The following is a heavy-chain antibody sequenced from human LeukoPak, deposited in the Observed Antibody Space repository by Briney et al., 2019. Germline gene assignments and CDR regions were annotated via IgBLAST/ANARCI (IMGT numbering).Heavy chain of an antibody. Sequence: PGGSLRLSCAASGFTFSSYWMHWVCQAPGKGLEWVDNIKLDGTEKYYVGSVKGRFTISRDNAKNSLYLQMNSLRAEDTAVYYCASDRFYFGVWGQGTLVTVSS. CDR3: ASDRFYFGV. J-gene: IGHJ4*02. V-gene: IGHV3-7*05. CDR2: IKLDGTEK. D-gene: IGHD3-16*01. CDR1: GFTFSSYW.